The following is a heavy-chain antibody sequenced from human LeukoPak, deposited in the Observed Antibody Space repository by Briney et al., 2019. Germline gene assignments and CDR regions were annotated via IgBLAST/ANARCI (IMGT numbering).Heavy chain of an antibody. Sequence: PSETLSLTCAVYGGSFSGYYWSWIRQPPGKGLEWIGEINHSGSTNYNPSLKSGVTISVDTSKNQFSLKLSSVTAADTAVYYCARGHGYSYGYDLDYWGQGTLVTVSS. D-gene: IGHD5-18*01. CDR1: GGSFSGYY. CDR2: INHSGST. J-gene: IGHJ4*02. CDR3: ARGHGYSYGYDLDY. V-gene: IGHV4-34*01.